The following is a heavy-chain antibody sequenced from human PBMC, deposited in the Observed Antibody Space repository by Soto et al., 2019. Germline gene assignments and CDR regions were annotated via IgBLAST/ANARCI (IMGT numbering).Heavy chain of an antibody. D-gene: IGHD1-26*01. CDR1: GFSLSTSGVG. CDR2: IYWDDDK. J-gene: IGHJ4*02. CDR3: AHRQGSGSYFGY. V-gene: IGHV2-5*02. Sequence: QITLKESGPTLVKPTQTLTLTCTFSGFSLSTSGVGVGWIRQPPGKALEWLAIIYWDDDKRYSPSLKSRLTITKDTSKNQVVLTMTNMDPVDTATYYCAHRQGSGSYFGYWGQGTLVTVSS.